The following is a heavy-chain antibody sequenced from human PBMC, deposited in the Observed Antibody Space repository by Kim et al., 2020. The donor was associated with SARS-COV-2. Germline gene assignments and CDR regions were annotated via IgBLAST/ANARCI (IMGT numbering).Heavy chain of an antibody. V-gene: IGHV3-66*01. Sequence: GGSLRLSCAASGFTVSSNYMSWVRQAPGKGLEWVSVIYSGGSTYYADSVKGRFTISRDNSKNTLYLQMNSLRAEDTAVYYCAREGGYAMRTFDIWGQGTMVTVSS. D-gene: IGHD2-8*01. J-gene: IGHJ3*02. CDR2: IYSGGST. CDR1: GFTVSSNY. CDR3: AREGGYAMRTFDI.